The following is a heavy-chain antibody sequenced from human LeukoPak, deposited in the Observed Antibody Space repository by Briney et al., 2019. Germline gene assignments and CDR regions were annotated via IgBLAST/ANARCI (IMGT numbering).Heavy chain of an antibody. CDR3: ARKKDSSGYIDY. CDR1: GFTFSSYA. Sequence: GGSLRLSCAASGFTFSSYAMHWVRQAPGKGLEWVAVISYDGSNKYYADSVKGRFTISRDNSKNTLYLQMNSLRAEDTAVYYCARKKDSSGYIDYWGQGTLVTVSS. V-gene: IGHV3-30*01. D-gene: IGHD3-22*01. J-gene: IGHJ4*02. CDR2: ISYDGSNK.